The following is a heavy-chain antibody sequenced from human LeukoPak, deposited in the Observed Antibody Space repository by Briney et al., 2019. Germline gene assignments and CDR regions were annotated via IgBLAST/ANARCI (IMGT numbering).Heavy chain of an antibody. V-gene: IGHV3-21*01. CDR1: GFTFSSYS. J-gene: IGHJ4*02. Sequence: GGSLRLSCAASGFTFSSYSMNWVRQAPGKGLEWVSSISSSSSYIYYADSVKGRFTISRDNAKNSLYLQMNSLRAEDTAVYYCARGAPGYSSSWYSVYWGQGTLVTVSS. CDR2: ISSSSSYI. D-gene: IGHD6-13*01. CDR3: ARGAPGYSSSWYSVY.